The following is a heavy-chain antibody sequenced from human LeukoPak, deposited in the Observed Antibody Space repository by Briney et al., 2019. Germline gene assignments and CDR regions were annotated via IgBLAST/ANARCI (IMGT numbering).Heavy chain of an antibody. Sequence: PGRSLRLSCAASGFAFNTYAMHWVRQAPGQGLEWVALIWHDGSHKFYSNSVRGQFTISRDNSKNTVSLQMNNLRPEDTAVYYCAREIFGSGSCPDFWGQGTLVTVSS. V-gene: IGHV3-33*01. D-gene: IGHD3-10*01. CDR1: GFAFNTYA. J-gene: IGHJ4*02. CDR3: AREIFGSGSCPDF. CDR2: IWHDGSHK.